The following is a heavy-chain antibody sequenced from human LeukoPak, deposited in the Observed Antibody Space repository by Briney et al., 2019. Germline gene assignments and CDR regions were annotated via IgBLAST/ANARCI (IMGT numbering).Heavy chain of an antibody. V-gene: IGHV3-30-3*01. CDR3: AREPKGGYGKNWFDP. D-gene: IGHD5-12*01. CDR2: ISYDGSNK. J-gene: IGHJ5*02. Sequence: GGSLRLSCAASGFTLSSYAMHWVRQAPGKGLEWVAVISYDGSNKYYADSVKGRFTISRDNSKNTLYLQMNSLRAEGTAVYYCAREPKGGYGKNWFDPWGQGTLVTVSS. CDR1: GFTLSSYA.